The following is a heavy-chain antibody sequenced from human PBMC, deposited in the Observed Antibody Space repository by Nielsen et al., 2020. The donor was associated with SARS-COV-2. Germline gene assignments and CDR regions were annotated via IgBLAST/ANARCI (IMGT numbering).Heavy chain of an antibody. Sequence: ASVKVSCKASGYTFTSYGISWVRQAPGQGLEWMGWISAYNGNTNYAQKLQGRVTMTTDTSTSTAYMELRSLRSDDTAMYYCARALRSRGWFDPWGQGTLVTVSS. CDR3: ARALRSRGWFDP. CDR1: GYTFTSYG. CDR2: ISAYNGNT. V-gene: IGHV1-18*01. J-gene: IGHJ5*02. D-gene: IGHD1-26*01.